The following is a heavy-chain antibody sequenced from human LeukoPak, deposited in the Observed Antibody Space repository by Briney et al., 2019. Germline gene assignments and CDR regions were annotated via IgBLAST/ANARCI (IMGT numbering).Heavy chain of an antibody. D-gene: IGHD3-10*01. CDR1: GFTFSSYA. CDR3: ARVGGSGRLNWFDP. Sequence: GGSLRLSCTASGFTFSSYAMSWVRQAPGKGLEWVSAISGSGGSTYYADSVKGRFTISRDNSKNTLYLQMNSLRAEDTAVYYCARVGGSGRLNWFDPWGQGTLVTVSS. CDR2: ISGSGGST. V-gene: IGHV3-23*01. J-gene: IGHJ5*02.